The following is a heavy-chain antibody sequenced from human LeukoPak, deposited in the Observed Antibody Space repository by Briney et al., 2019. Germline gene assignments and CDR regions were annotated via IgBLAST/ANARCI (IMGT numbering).Heavy chain of an antibody. CDR1: GYTFTGYY. CDR2: INPNSGGT. J-gene: IGHJ4*02. D-gene: IGHD3-3*01. CDR3: ARVLKDDFWSGYYYFDY. Sequence: ASVKVSCKASGYTFTGYYMHWVRQAPGQGLEWMGWINPNSGGTNYAQKFQGRVTMTRDTSISTAYMELSRLRSDDTAVHYCARVLKDDFWSGYYYFDYWGQGTLVTVSS. V-gene: IGHV1-2*02.